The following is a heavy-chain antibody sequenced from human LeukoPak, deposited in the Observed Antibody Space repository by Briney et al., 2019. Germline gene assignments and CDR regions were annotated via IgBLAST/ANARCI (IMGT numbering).Heavy chain of an antibody. CDR2: IIPIVGTA. CDR3: ARGLPNDIVVVPAAIPRSYYYMDV. D-gene: IGHD2-2*02. V-gene: IGHV1-69*13. Sequence: ASVKVSCKASVGTFSSYAISWVREAPGQGLEWMGGIIPIVGTANYTQKFQGRVTITADEASSTAYMKLSSLRSEDTAVYYCARGLPNDIVVVPAAIPRSYYYMDVWGKGTTVTVSS. J-gene: IGHJ6*03. CDR1: VGTFSSYA.